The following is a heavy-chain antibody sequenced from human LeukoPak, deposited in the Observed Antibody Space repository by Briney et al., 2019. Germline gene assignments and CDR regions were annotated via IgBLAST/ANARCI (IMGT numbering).Heavy chain of an antibody. J-gene: IGHJ3*01. V-gene: IGHV3-23*01. CDR2: ISESGDKT. D-gene: IGHD2-21*02. CDR1: GFTFSSYW. Sequence: GGSLRLSCAASGFTFSSYWMSWVRQAPGKGLEWVSVISESGDKTLYAGSVRGRFTISRDNSKNTLSLQMNSLRAEDTALYYCAKGDDGDWSAFDFWGQGTMVTVSP. CDR3: AKGDDGDWSAFDF.